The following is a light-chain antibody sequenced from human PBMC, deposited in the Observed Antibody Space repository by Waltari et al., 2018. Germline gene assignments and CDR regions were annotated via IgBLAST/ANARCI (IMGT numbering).Light chain of an antibody. CDR1: SSDVGGHTY. V-gene: IGLV2-8*01. CDR2: EVN. J-gene: IGLJ2*01. CDR3: SSYVDSNNIL. Sequence: QSALTQPPSASGSPGQSVTISCTGVSSDVGGHTYVSWYQQHPGKAPKVRIYEVNNRPSGVPDRVAGSKSGNAASLTCSGLHAEDEASYYCSSYVDSNNILFGGGTKLTVL.